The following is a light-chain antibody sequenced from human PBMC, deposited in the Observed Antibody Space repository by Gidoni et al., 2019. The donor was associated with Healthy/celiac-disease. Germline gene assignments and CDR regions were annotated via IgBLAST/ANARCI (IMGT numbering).Light chain of an antibody. CDR1: QSVSSN. CDR3: QQYNNWT. CDR2: GAS. V-gene: IGKV3-15*01. J-gene: IGKJ1*01. Sequence: ELVMTQSPATLSVSPGERATLSCRASQSVSSNLAWYQQKPGQAPRLLIYGASTRATGIPARFSGSGSGTELTLTISSLQSEDFAVYYCQQYNNWTFGQGTKVEIK.